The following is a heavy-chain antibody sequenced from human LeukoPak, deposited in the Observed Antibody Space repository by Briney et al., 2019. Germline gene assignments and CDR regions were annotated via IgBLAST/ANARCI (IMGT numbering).Heavy chain of an antibody. D-gene: IGHD3-9*01. J-gene: IGHJ4*02. Sequence: PGGSLRLSCTASGFTFGDYAMSWVRQAPGKGLEWVGLIRSKAYGGTTEYAASVKGRFTISRDDSKSIAYLQMNSLKTEDTAVYYCTRARRYFDWLLYYFDYWGQGTLVTVSS. CDR3: TRARRYFDWLLYYFDY. V-gene: IGHV3-49*04. CDR2: IRSKAYGGTT. CDR1: GFTFGDYA.